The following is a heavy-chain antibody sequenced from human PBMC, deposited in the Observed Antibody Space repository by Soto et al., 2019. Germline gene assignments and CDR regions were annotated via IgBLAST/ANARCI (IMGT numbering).Heavy chain of an antibody. J-gene: IGHJ4*02. Sequence: VGSLRLSCAASGFTFSTYWMHWVRQVPGKGLVWVSRINSDGGSTTYADSVKGRFTISRDNAKSTLYLQLNSLRVEDTAVYYCASSLLTPFDYWGQGTLVTVSS. V-gene: IGHV3-74*01. D-gene: IGHD7-27*01. CDR3: ASSLLTPFDY. CDR2: INSDGGST. CDR1: GFTFSTYW.